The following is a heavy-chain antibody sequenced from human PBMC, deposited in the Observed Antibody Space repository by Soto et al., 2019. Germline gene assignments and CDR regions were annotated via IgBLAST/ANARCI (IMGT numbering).Heavy chain of an antibody. J-gene: IGHJ4*02. Sequence: SETLSLTCTVSGGSISSGDYYWSWIRQPPGKGLEWIGYIYYSGSTYYNPSLKSRVTISVDTSKNQFSLKLSSVTAADTAVYYCARLKEDIAMVGLDYWGQGTLVTVSS. CDR3: ARLKEDIAMVGLDY. D-gene: IGHD5-18*01. V-gene: IGHV4-30-4*01. CDR1: GGSISSGDYY. CDR2: IYYSGST.